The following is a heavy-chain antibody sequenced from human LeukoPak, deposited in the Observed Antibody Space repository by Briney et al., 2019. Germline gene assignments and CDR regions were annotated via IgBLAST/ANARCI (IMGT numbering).Heavy chain of an antibody. D-gene: IGHD2-2*01. CDR1: GYTFTGYY. J-gene: IGHJ6*02. CDR2: INPNSGAT. V-gene: IGHV1-2*02. Sequence: ASVKVSCKASGYTFTGYYIQWVRQAPGQGLEWMGWINPNSGATKYVQKFQGRVTMTRDTSISTAYMELSRLRSDDTAVYYCARDGSSRDYYGMDVWGQGTTVTVSS. CDR3: ARDGSSRDYYGMDV.